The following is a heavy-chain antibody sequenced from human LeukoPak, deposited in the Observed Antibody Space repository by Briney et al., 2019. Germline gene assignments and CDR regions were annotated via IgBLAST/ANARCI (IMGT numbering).Heavy chain of an antibody. CDR3: AKIPTITMVRGAHVIYFDY. Sequence: GGSLRLSCAASGFTFTNYAMTWVRQAPGKGLEWVSVIGASGADTYYSDSVKGRFTVSRDNSQNTLFLHMSSLRAEDTAVYYCAKIPTITMVRGAHVIYFDYWGQGTLVTVSS. CDR2: IGASGADT. J-gene: IGHJ4*02. V-gene: IGHV3-23*01. CDR1: GFTFTNYA. D-gene: IGHD3-10*01.